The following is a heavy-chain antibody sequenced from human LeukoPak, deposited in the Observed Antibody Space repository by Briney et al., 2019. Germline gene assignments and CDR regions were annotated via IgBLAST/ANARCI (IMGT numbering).Heavy chain of an antibody. V-gene: IGHV1-2*02. D-gene: IGHD2-15*01. CDR2: INSNSGGT. J-gene: IGHJ4*02. CDR3: DRGACGAGSCYSDNYFDY. CDR1: GYTFTGYY. Sequence: RASVKVSCKASGYTFTGYYMRWVRQAPGQGLEWMGCINSNSGGTYYAPMFQGRGTMTRDTDNRTAHMVVRRLRSDAAAVYYCDRGACGAGSCYSDNYFDYWGQGTLVTVSS.